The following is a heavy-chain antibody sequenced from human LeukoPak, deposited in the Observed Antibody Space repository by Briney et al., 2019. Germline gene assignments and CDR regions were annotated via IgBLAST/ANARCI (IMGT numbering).Heavy chain of an antibody. CDR1: GGSISRGGYS. J-gene: IGHJ4*02. CDR3: AREVTYYYDSSGYFDY. CDR2: IYHSGST. D-gene: IGHD3-22*01. Sequence: SQTLSLTCAVSGGSISRGGYSWSWIRQPPGKGLEWIGYIYHSGSTYYNPSLKSRVTISVDRSKNQFSLKLSSVTAADTAVYYCAREVTYYYDSSGYFDYWGQGTPVTVSS. V-gene: IGHV4-30-2*01.